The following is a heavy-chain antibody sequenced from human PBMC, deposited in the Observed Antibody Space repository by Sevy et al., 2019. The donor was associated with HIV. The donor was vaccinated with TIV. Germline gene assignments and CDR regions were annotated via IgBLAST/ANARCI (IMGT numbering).Heavy chain of an antibody. J-gene: IGHJ4*02. Sequence: ASVKVSCKASGYTFTSYYMHWVRQAPGQGLEWMGIINPSGGSTSYAQKFQGRVTMTRDTSTSTVYMELSSLRSEDTAVYYCATWRMGRGYSYGHDYWGQGTLVTVSS. CDR1: GYTFTSYY. CDR2: INPSGGST. D-gene: IGHD5-18*01. V-gene: IGHV1-46*01. CDR3: ATWRMGRGYSYGHDY.